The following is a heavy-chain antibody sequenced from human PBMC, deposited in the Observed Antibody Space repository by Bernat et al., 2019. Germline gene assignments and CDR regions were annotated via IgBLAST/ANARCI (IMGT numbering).Heavy chain of an antibody. CDR1: GFTFDDYA. Sequence: EVQLVESGGGLVQPGRSLRLSCAASGFTFDDYAMHWVRQAPGKGLEWVSGISWNSGSKGYAESVKGRFTISRDNAKNSLYLQMNSLRAEDTALYYCAKDYSSSSFDAQFDYWGQGTLVTVSS. D-gene: IGHD6-6*01. J-gene: IGHJ4*02. V-gene: IGHV3-9*01. CDR3: AKDYSSSSFDAQFDY. CDR2: ISWNSGSK.